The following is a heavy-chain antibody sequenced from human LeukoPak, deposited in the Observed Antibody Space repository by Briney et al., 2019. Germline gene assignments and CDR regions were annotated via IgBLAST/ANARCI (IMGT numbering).Heavy chain of an antibody. Sequence: VASVKISCKASGYTFTGYYMHWVRQAPGQGLEWMGWINPNSGGTNYAQKFQGRVHMSRDTSISTAYMELSRLGSDDTAVYYCARDPEATHYSYYYYMDVWGKGTTVTVSS. CDR2: INPNSGGT. CDR3: ARDPEATHYSYYYYMDV. V-gene: IGHV1-2*02. CDR1: GYTFTGYY. J-gene: IGHJ6*03.